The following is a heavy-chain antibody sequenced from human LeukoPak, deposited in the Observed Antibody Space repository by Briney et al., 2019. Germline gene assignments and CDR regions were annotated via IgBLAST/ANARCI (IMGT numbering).Heavy chain of an antibody. Sequence: SETLSLTCTVSGGXINISYWSWIRQPPGKGLEWIGYIYHRGSTNYNPSLKSRITVSVDTSMNQFSLKVTSVTAADTAVYYCARSGVFSGYDAFDIWGQGTMVTVSS. J-gene: IGHJ3*02. CDR3: ARSGVFSGYDAFDI. CDR2: IYHRGST. V-gene: IGHV4-4*09. CDR1: GGXINISY. D-gene: IGHD3-9*01.